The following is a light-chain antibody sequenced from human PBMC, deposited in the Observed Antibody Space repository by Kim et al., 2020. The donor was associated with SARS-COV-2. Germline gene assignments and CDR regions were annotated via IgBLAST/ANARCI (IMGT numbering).Light chain of an antibody. J-gene: IGLJ3*02. Sequence: QSALTQPASVSGSPGQSITISCTGTSSDVGGYNYVSWYQQHPGKAPKLMIYDVSNRPSGVSNRFSGSKSGNTASLTISGLQAEDEADYYCSSYTSSSTWGCGGETKLTVL. V-gene: IGLV2-14*03. CDR3: SSYTSSSTWG. CDR2: DVS. CDR1: SSDVGGYNY.